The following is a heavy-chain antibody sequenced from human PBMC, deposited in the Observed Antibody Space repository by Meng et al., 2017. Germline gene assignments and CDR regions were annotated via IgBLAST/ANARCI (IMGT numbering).Heavy chain of an antibody. V-gene: IGHV1-3*01. D-gene: IGHD3-22*01. CDR3: ARDYYGSSGCHYFDY. CDR2: INAGNGNT. CDR1: GYTFTSYA. J-gene: IGHJ4*02. Sequence: ASVKVSCKASGYTFTSYAMQWVRQAPGQRLEWMGWINAGNGNTKYSQKFQGRVTITRDASASTAYMELSSLRSEDTAVYYCARDYYGSSGCHYFDYWGQGTLVTVSS.